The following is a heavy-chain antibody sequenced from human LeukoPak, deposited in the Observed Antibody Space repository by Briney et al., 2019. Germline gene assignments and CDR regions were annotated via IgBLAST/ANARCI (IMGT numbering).Heavy chain of an antibody. CDR1: GFTFSSYA. CDR2: ISGSGGST. Sequence: GGSLRLSCAASGFTFSSYAMSWVRQAPGKGLEWVSAISGSGGSTYYADSVKGRFTISRDNSKDTLYLQMNSLRAEDTAVYYCAKGGYSYDHFDYWGQGTLVTVSS. J-gene: IGHJ4*02. D-gene: IGHD5-18*01. CDR3: AKGGYSYDHFDY. V-gene: IGHV3-23*01.